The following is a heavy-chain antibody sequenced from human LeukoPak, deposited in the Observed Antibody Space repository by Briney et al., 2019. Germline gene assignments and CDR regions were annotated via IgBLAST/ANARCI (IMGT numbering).Heavy chain of an antibody. V-gene: IGHV3-72*01. CDR2: TRNKGNSYTT. Sequence: GGSLRLSCAASGFTLSDHYMAWVRQAPGKGLEWVGRTRNKGNSYTTEYAASVKGRFTISRDDSKNSLYLQMNSLKTEDTAVYYCARDRYCSSTSCSPYGMDVWGQGTTVTVSS. D-gene: IGHD2-2*01. CDR3: ARDRYCSSTSCSPYGMDV. J-gene: IGHJ6*02. CDR1: GFTLSDHY.